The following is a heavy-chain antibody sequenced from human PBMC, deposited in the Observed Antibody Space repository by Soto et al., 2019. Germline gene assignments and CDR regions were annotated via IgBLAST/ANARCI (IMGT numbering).Heavy chain of an antibody. V-gene: IGHV4-61*01. J-gene: IGHJ6*02. D-gene: IGHD1-1*01. CDR2: IYYSGST. CDR1: GGSVSSGSYY. CDR3: ASGPTTHNWYGMDV. Sequence: KASETLSLTCTVSGGSVSSGSYYWSWIRQPPGKGLEWIGYIYYSGSTNYNPSLKSRVTISVDTSKNQFSLKLSSVTAADTAVYYCASGPTTHNWYGMDVWGQGTTVTVSS.